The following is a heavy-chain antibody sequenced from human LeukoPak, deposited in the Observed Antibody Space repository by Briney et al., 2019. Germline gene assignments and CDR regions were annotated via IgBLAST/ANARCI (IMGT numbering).Heavy chain of an antibody. J-gene: IGHJ4*02. CDR3: ARDGGIAAAGTDY. Sequence: PGGSLRLSXAASGFTFSSYSMNWVRQAPGKGLEWVSYISSSSSTIYYADSVKGRFTISRDNAKNSLYLQMNSLRAEDTAVYYCARDGGIAAAGTDYWGQGTLVTVSS. CDR1: GFTFSSYS. D-gene: IGHD6-13*01. V-gene: IGHV3-48*01. CDR2: ISSSSSTI.